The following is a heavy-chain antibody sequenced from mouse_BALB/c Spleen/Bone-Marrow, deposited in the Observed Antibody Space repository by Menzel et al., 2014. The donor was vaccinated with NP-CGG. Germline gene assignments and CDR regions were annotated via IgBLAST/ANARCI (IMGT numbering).Heavy chain of an antibody. J-gene: IGHJ2*01. CDR3: ARHTLYYYPSDY. CDR1: GFAFSSYD. Sequence: EVKLMESGGGLVKPGGSLKLSCAASGFAFSSYDMSWVRQTPEKRLEWVAFISSGGDNTYYPDTVKGRFTISRDNAKNTLYLQMSSLKSEDTAKYYCARHTLYYYPSDYWGQGTTLTVSS. D-gene: IGHD1-1*01. CDR2: ISSGGDNT. V-gene: IGHV5-12-1*01.